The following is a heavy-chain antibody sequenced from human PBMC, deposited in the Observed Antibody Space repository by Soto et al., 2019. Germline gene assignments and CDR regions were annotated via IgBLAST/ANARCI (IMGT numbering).Heavy chain of an antibody. J-gene: IGHJ4*02. CDR2: IYHIGST. CDR3: ARASLVNYGYPSYFHY. CDR1: GGSVSSTNW. V-gene: IGHV4-4*02. D-gene: IGHD3-10*01. Sequence: SETLSLTCAVSGGSVSSTNWWSWVRQSPGKGLEWIGDIYHIGSTNYNPSLRGRVTISVDKSNNQFSLTLKYVTAADTAVYYCARASLVNYGYPSYFHYWCQGPLVTVS.